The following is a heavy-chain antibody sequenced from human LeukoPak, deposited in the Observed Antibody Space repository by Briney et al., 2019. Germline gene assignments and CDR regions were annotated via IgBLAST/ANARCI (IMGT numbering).Heavy chain of an antibody. CDR3: AKDTRGAAAGTRHGDYMDV. Sequence: GGSLRLSCAASGFTFSSYSMNWVRQAPGKGLEWVSYISSSSSTIYYADSVKGRFTISRDNAKNSLYLQMNSLRAEDTAVYYCAKDTRGAAAGTRHGDYMDVWGKGTTVTVSS. CDR1: GFTFSSYS. D-gene: IGHD6-13*01. V-gene: IGHV3-48*01. J-gene: IGHJ6*03. CDR2: ISSSSSTI.